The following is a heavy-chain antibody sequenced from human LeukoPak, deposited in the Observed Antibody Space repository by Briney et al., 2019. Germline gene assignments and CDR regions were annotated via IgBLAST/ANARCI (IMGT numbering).Heavy chain of an antibody. V-gene: IGHV4-39*07. J-gene: IGHJ4*02. CDR1: GGSISLSYYY. D-gene: IGHD6-19*01. CDR2: AYYSGTT. CDR3: ARGTLYSGWSYYFDY. Sequence: SETLSLTCTVSGGSISLSYYYWGWIRQPPGKALEWIGSAYYSGTTSCNPSLKSRVTISVDMSKNHFSLRLSSVTAADTAMYYCARGTLYSGWSYYFDYWGQGSQVTVSS.